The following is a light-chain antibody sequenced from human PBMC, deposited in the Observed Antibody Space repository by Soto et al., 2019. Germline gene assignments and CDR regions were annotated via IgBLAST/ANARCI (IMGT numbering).Light chain of an antibody. CDR2: DVS. Sequence: QSALTQPASVSGSPGQSITISCTGTSSDVGGYNYVSWYQQHPGKAPKLMIYDVSKLPSGVSNRFSGSKSGNTASLTISGLQAEDEDDYYCRSYTSSSTLVVFGGGTKLTVL. CDR3: RSYTSSSTLVV. J-gene: IGLJ2*01. CDR1: SSDVGGYNY. V-gene: IGLV2-14*01.